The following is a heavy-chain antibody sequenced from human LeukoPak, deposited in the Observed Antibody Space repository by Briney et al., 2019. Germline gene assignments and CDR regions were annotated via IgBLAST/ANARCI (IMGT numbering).Heavy chain of an antibody. CDR3: ARAGQEWFGELGFDQ. J-gene: IGHJ4*02. CDR1: GFTFNTYT. Sequence: GGSLRLSCAASGFTFNTYTMNWVRQAPGKGLEWVAHIKQDGSEKNYVESVKGRFTISRDNAKNSLYLQTNSLRAEDTAVYYCARAGQEWFGELGFDQWGQGTLVIVSS. V-gene: IGHV3-7*01. D-gene: IGHD3-10*01. CDR2: IKQDGSEK.